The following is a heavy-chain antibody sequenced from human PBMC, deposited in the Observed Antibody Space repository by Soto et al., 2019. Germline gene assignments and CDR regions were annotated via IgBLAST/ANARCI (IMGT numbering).Heavy chain of an antibody. CDR2: ISWNSGSI. CDR1: GFTFDDYA. V-gene: IGHV3-9*01. Sequence: PGGSLRLSCAASGFTFDDYAMHWVRQAPGKGLEWVSGISWNSGSIGYADSVKGRFTISRDNAKNSLYLQMNSLRAEDTALYYCAKDFKPVCYYYMDVWGKGTTVTVSS. CDR3: AKDFKPVCYYYMDV. J-gene: IGHJ6*03.